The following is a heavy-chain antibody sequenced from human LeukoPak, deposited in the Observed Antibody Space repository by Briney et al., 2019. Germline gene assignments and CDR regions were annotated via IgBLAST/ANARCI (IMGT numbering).Heavy chain of an antibody. CDR2: INPRVDST. D-gene: IGHD2-8*01. J-gene: IGHJ5*02. V-gene: IGHV1-46*01. CDR1: GYIFTTHS. CDR3: ARKWSSRASFDP. Sequence: VSVNVSCKASGYIFTTHSVHWVRQAPGQGLEWMGVINPRVDSTMYAQKFQGRVTFTSDTSMPTIYMKLNGLTSDDTGLYYCARKWSSRASFDPWGQGTLVTVSS.